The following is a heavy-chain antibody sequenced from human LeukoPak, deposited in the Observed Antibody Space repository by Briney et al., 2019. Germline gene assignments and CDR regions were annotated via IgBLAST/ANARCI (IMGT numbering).Heavy chain of an antibody. D-gene: IGHD1-26*01. V-gene: IGHV3-21*01. Sequence: GGSLILSCAAAGFTFNTYTMNWVRQAPGKGLEWVSSISSGTSYIYYADSVKGRFTISRDNAKNSLYLQMNSLRAEDTAVYYCARDPTSSWETAFDIWGQGTMVTVSS. CDR1: GFTFNTYT. J-gene: IGHJ3*02. CDR2: ISSGTSYI. CDR3: ARDPTSSWETAFDI.